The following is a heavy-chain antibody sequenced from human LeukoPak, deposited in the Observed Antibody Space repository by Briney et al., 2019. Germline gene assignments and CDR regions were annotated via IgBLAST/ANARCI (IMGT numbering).Heavy chain of an antibody. CDR2: VSLSGSTI. D-gene: IGHD4-17*01. J-gene: IGHJ4*02. V-gene: IGHV3-48*03. CDR3: AREMVSTVTSFDY. CDR1: GFTFSSYE. Sequence: GGSLRLSCAASGFTFSSYEMNWVRQAPGKGLEWVSYVSLSGSTIYYADSVKGRFTISRDNAKTSLYLQMNSLIAEDTAVYYCAREMVSTVTSFDYWGQGTLVTVSS.